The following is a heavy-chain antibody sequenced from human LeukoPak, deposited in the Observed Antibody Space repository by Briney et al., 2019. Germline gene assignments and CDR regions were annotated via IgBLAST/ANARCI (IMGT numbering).Heavy chain of an antibody. CDR2: IYPGDSDT. J-gene: IGHJ4*02. CDR1: GYSFANYW. V-gene: IGHV5-51*01. CDR3: ARQPFGSVEYYFDY. D-gene: IGHD3-10*01. Sequence: GESLKISCKGSGYSFANYWIGWVRQMPGKGLEWMGTIYPGDSDTRYSPSFQGQVTISADKSISTAYLQWRSLKASDSAMYYCARQPFGSVEYYFDYWGQGTLVTVSS.